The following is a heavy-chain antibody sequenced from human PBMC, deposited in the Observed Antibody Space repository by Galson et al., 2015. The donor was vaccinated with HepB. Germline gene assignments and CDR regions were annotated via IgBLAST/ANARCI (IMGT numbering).Heavy chain of an antibody. D-gene: IGHD4-17*01. V-gene: IGHV3-11*06. Sequence: SLRLSCAASGFAFSDYYMSWIRQAPGKGLEWVSYISSSSTYTNYADSVKGRFTISRDNAMKSLYLQINSLRAEDTAVYYCARVADADYGDHSHFDYWGQGTLVTVSS. CDR3: ARVADADYGDHSHFDY. CDR2: ISSSSTYT. J-gene: IGHJ4*02. CDR1: GFAFSDYY.